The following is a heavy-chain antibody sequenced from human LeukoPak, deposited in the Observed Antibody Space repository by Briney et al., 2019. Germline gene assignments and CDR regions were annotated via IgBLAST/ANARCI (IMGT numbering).Heavy chain of an antibody. J-gene: IGHJ5*02. V-gene: IGHV1-2*02. CDR1: GYTFNGYY. CDR2: INPNSGGT. Sequence: ASVKVSCKASGYTFNGYYIHWVRQAPGQGLEWMGWINPNSGGTNYAQKFQDRVTMTRDTSISTAYMELSRLTSDDTATYYCARGKSNLVVLNWLDPWGQGTLVTVSS. CDR3: ARGKSNLVVLNWLDP. D-gene: IGHD3-16*02.